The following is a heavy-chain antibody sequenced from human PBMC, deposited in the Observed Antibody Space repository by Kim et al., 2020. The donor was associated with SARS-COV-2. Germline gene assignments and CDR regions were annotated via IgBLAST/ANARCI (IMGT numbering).Heavy chain of an antibody. Sequence: KLQGRVTMTEDTSTDTAYMELSSLRSEDTAVYYCATAYGGSGSYSGWFDPWGQGTLVTVSS. CDR3: ATAYGGSGSYSGWFDP. D-gene: IGHD3-10*01. J-gene: IGHJ5*02. V-gene: IGHV1-24*01.